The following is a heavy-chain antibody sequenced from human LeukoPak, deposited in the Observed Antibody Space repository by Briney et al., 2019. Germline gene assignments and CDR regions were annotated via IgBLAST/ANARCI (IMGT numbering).Heavy chain of an antibody. CDR3: AKAPERAETYYFDY. Sequence: GGSLRLSCVASWFIVSNNYMSWVRQAPGKGLEWVSVLYNAGTTYYADSVKGRFTISRDNSKNTLYLQMYSLRAEDTAVYYCAKAPERAETYYFDYWGQGTLVTVSS. CDR2: LYNAGTT. CDR1: WFIVSNNY. V-gene: IGHV3-53*01. J-gene: IGHJ4*02. D-gene: IGHD1-14*01.